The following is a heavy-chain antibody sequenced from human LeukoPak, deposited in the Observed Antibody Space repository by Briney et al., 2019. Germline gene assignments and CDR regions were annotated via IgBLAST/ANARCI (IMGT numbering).Heavy chain of an antibody. CDR1: GYTFTSYY. J-gene: IGHJ4*02. D-gene: IGHD3-22*01. CDR3: ARRYYYDSSGYSYDFDY. CDR2: INPSGGST. Sequence: ASVKVSCEASGYTFTSYYMHWVRQAPGQGLEWMGIINPSGGSTSYAQKFQGRVTMTRDMSTSTDYMELSSLRSEDTAVYYCARRYYYDSSGYSYDFDYWGQGTLVTVSS. V-gene: IGHV1-46*01.